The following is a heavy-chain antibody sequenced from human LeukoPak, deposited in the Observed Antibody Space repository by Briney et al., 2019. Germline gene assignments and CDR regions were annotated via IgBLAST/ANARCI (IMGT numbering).Heavy chain of an antibody. CDR1: GGSISSGGYY. J-gene: IGHJ4*02. V-gene: IGHV4-31*03. CDR3: AGTTDYSSFLAY. Sequence: PSQTLSLTCTVSGGSISSGGYYWSWIRQHPGKGLEWIGYIYYSGSTYYNPSLKSRVTISVDTSKNQFSLKLSSVTAADTAVYYCAGTTDYSSFLAYWGQGTLVTVSS. CDR2: IYYSGST. D-gene: IGHD4-11*01.